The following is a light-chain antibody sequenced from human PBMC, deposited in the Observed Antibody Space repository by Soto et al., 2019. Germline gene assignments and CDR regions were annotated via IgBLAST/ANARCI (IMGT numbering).Light chain of an antibody. CDR2: GAS. V-gene: IGKV1-27*01. Sequence: IQMTQSPSTLSASVGDRVTITCRASQASSNFLAWYQQKPGKVPQLLMYGASTLPSGVPSRFSVSGSGTDFTLTISSLQPEDVATYYCQNYHSAPWTFGQGTKVEIK. CDR1: QASSNF. CDR3: QNYHSAPWT. J-gene: IGKJ1*01.